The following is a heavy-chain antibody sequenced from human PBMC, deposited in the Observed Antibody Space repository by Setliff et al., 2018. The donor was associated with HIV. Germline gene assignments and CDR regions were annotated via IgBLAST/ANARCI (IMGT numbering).Heavy chain of an antibody. CDR1: GGTFSSYA. Sequence: ASVKVSCKASGGTFSSYAISWVRQAPGQGLEWMGGIIPIFGTANYAQKFQGRVTITTDESTSTAYMELSSLRSEDTAVYYCVRGDTIFGVALDAFDIWGQGTMVTVSS. J-gene: IGHJ3*02. D-gene: IGHD3-3*01. CDR3: VRGDTIFGVALDAFDI. V-gene: IGHV1-69*05. CDR2: IIPIFGTA.